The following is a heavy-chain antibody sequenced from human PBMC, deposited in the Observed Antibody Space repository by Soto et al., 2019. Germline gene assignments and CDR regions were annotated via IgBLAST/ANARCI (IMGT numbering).Heavy chain of an antibody. CDR2: IIPIFGTA. CDR3: ERDPMDPSPFGY. J-gene: IGHJ4*02. CDR1: GGTFSSYA. D-gene: IGHD3-10*01. Sequence: ASVKVSCKASGGTFSSYAISWVRQAPGQGLEWMGGIIPIFGTANYAQKFQGRVTITADESTSTAYMELSSLRSEDTAVYYCERDPMDPSPFGYWGQGTLVTVSS. V-gene: IGHV1-69*13.